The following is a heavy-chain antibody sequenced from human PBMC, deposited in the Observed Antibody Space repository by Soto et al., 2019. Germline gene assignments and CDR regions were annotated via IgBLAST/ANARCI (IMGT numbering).Heavy chain of an antibody. CDR1: GGSISSYY. V-gene: IGHV4-59*08. D-gene: IGHD5-12*01. CDR2: IYYSGST. Sequence: SQTLSLTCTVSGGSISSYYWSWIRQPPGKGLEWIGYIYYSGSTNYNPSLKSRVTISVDTSKNQFSLKLSSVTAADTAVYYCARHEYSGYTDYWGQGTLVTVSS. J-gene: IGHJ4*02. CDR3: ARHEYSGYTDY.